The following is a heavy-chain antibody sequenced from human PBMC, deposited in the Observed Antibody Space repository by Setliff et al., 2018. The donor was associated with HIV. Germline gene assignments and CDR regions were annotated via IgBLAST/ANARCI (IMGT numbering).Heavy chain of an antibody. V-gene: IGHV1-18*01. CDR1: GYTFTNYD. D-gene: IGHD6-19*01. CDR2: ISTYNGNT. J-gene: IGHJ3*02. CDR3: ARDRRAVAGTPPDAFDI. Sequence: ASVKVSCKASGYTFTNYDISWVRQPPGQGLEWMGWISTYNGNTNYAQKLQGRVTMTTDTSTSTAYMELRSLRSDDTAVYYCARDRRAVAGTPPDAFDIWGQGTMVT.